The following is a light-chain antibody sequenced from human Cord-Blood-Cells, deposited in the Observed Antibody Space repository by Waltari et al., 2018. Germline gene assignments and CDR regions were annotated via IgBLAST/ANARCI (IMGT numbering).Light chain of an antibody. V-gene: IGLV2-11*01. Sequence: QSALTQPRSVSGSPGQSVTIPCTGTSSDVGGYNYVSWYQQHPGKAPKLMIYDGSKRPSGVPDRFSGSKSGNPASLTISGLQAEDEADYYCCSYAGSYTVFGGGTKLTVL. CDR3: CSYAGSYTV. CDR1: SSDVGGYNY. J-gene: IGLJ2*01. CDR2: DGS.